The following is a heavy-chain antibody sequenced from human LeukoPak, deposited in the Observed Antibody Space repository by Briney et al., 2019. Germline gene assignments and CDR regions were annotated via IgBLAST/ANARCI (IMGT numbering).Heavy chain of an antibody. D-gene: IGHD6-6*01. CDR1: GGSISGSSLY. Sequence: PSETLSLTCTVSGGSISGSSLYWGWIRQPPGKGLEWIGSIYYSGNTYYNPSLKSRVTISVDTSKNQFSLKLSSVTAADTAVYYCARQGGIAARPPTWFDPWGQGTLVTVSS. CDR3: ARQGGIAARPPTWFDP. V-gene: IGHV4-39*01. CDR2: IYYSGNT. J-gene: IGHJ5*02.